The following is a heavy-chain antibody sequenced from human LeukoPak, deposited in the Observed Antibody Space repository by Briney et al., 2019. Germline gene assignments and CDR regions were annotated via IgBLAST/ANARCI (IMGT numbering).Heavy chain of an antibody. D-gene: IGHD3-22*01. V-gene: IGHV3-74*01. CDR2: INTDGGSL. J-gene: IGHJ4*02. CDR1: GFTFSSYW. CDR3: ARRINYYDSSGYYYVRYFDS. Sequence: PGGSLRLSCAASGFTFSSYWMYWVRQAPGKGPVWVARINTDGGSLNYADSVKGRFTIPRDNAKNTLYLQMNSLGAEGTAVYYCARRINYYDSSGYYYVRYFDSWGQGTLVAVSS.